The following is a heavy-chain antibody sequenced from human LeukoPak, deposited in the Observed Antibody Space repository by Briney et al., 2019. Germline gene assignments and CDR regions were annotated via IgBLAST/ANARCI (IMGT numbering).Heavy chain of an antibody. CDR2: ISAYNGNT. CDR3: ARDSIVADEYFQH. D-gene: IGHD5-12*01. V-gene: IGHV1-18*01. J-gene: IGHJ1*01. Sequence: GASVKVSCTASGYAFTSYGISWVRQATGQGLEWMGWISAYNGNTNYAQKLQGRVTMTTDTSTSTAYMELRSLRSDDTAVYYCARDSIVADEYFQHWGQGTLVTVSS. CDR1: GYAFTSYG.